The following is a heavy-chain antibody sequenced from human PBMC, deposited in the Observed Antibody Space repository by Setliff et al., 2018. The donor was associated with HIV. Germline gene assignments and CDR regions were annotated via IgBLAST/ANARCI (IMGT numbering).Heavy chain of an antibody. CDR3: ARRHYDFWSGYYNWFDP. Sequence: SETLSLTCTVSGGSISSGSYYWSWIRQPAGKGLEWMGHIYTSGSTNYNPSLKSRVTISVDTSKNQFSLKLSSVTAADTAVYSCARRHYDFWSGYYNWFDPWGQGTLVTVSS. J-gene: IGHJ5*02. D-gene: IGHD3-3*01. CDR2: IYTSGST. CDR1: GGSISSGSYY. V-gene: IGHV4-61*09.